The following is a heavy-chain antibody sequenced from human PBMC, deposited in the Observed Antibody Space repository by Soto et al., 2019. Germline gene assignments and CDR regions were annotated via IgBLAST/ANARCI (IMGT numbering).Heavy chain of an antibody. CDR3: AREYTAWPLAYGLDV. CDR1: GFTFSTYS. V-gene: IGHV3-21*01. Sequence: PGGSLRLSCVGSGFTFSTYSINLVRQAPGKGLEWVSSISSRSDIYYADSVKGRFTISRDNAKNSVSLQMNSLRAEDTAVYYCAREYTAWPLAYGLDVWGQGTTVTVS. CDR2: ISSRSDI. D-gene: IGHD2-2*02. J-gene: IGHJ6*02.